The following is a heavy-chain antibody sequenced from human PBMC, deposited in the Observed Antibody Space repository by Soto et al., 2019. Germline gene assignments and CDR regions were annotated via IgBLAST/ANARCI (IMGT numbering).Heavy chain of an antibody. CDR2: IYYSGST. D-gene: IGHD6-13*01. CDR1: GGSFSSSY. J-gene: IGHJ1*01. CDR3: AKAKDSRSWYPVYFQH. Sequence: SPTLSLTCALLGGSFSSSYWGSNRQTPGKGLEWIGYIYYSGSTNYNPSLKSCVTISVDRSKNQFSLRAEDTAVYYCAKAKDSRSWYPVYFQHWGQGTLVNVSS. V-gene: IGHV4-59*12.